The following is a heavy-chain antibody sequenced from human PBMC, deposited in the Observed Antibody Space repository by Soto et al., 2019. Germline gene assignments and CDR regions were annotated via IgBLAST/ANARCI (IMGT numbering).Heavy chain of an antibody. J-gene: IGHJ4*02. D-gene: IGHD1-7*01. CDR1: GGSISSGGYS. V-gene: IGHV4-30-2*01. CDR2: IYHSGST. CDR3: ARVGTTGMGNYYFDY. Sequence: SETLSLTCAVSGGSISSGGYSWSWIRQPPGKGLEWIGYIYHSGSTYYNPSLKSRVTISVDRSKNQFSLKLSSVTAADTAVYYCARVGTTGMGNYYFDYWGQGTLVTVSS.